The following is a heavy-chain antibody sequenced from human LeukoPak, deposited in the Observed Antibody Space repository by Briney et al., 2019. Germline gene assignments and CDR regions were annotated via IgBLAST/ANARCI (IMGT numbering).Heavy chain of an antibody. Sequence: PGGSLRLSRAASGFTVSSNYMSWVRQAPGKGLEWVSVIYSGGSTYYADSVKGRFTISRHNSKNTLYLQMNSLRAEGTAVYYCARDPGGDYFDYWGQGTLVTVSS. V-gene: IGHV3-53*04. J-gene: IGHJ4*02. CDR1: GFTVSSNY. D-gene: IGHD3-10*01. CDR2: IYSGGST. CDR3: ARDPGGDYFDY.